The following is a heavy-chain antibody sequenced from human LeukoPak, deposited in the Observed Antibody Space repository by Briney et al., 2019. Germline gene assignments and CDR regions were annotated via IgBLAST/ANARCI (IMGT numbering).Heavy chain of an antibody. CDR3: ARAPSIRVITNFDY. CDR2: IKPNSGGT. D-gene: IGHD3-16*02. V-gene: IGHV1-2*02. CDR1: GYTFSGYY. J-gene: IGHJ4*02. Sequence: GASVKVSCRASGYTFSGYYIHWVRQAPGQGLEWMGWIKPNSGGTNSSQKFQGRVTMTWDTSISTAYMELSRLRSDDTAVYYCARAPSIRVITNFDYWGQGTLVTVSS.